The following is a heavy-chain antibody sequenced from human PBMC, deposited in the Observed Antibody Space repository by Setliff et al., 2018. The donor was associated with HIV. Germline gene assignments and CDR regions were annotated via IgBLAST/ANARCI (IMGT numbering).Heavy chain of an antibody. D-gene: IGHD4-17*01. CDR2: ISYDGNNK. CDR3: ARGSGAYFFHYFDH. V-gene: IGHV3-30*04. CDR1: GFTFSRYA. J-gene: IGHJ4*02. Sequence: PGGSLRLSCAASGFTFSRYAMHWVRQAPGKGLEWVAFISYDGNNKYYVDSVEGRFTIARDKSKNTLYLQMNSLKVEDTAVYYCARGSGAYFFHYFDHWGQGTLVTVSS.